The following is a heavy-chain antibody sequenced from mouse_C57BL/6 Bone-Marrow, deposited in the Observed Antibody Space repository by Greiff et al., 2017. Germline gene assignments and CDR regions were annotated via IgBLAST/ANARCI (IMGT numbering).Heavy chain of an antibody. CDR2: IYPRSGNT. Sequence: QVQLQQSGAELARPGASVKLSCKASGYTFTSYGISWVKQRTGQGLEWIGEIYPRSGNTYYNEKFKGKATLTTDKSSNTAYMELHSLTSEDSAIYCCAKDDCYYLRLDYWGQGTSVT. CDR3: AKDDCYYLRLDY. J-gene: IGHJ4*01. D-gene: IGHD2-3*01. V-gene: IGHV1-81*01. CDR1: GYTFTSYG.